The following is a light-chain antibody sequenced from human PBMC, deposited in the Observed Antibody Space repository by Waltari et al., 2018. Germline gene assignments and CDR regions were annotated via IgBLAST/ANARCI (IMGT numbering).Light chain of an antibody. V-gene: IGKV1-9*01. CDR2: APS. CDR3: QQLDSFPIT. J-gene: IGKJ5*01. Sequence: DIQLTQSPSFLSASVGDRVTITCRASQAISSYLAWYQQKPGRAPKLRIYAPSTLQSGVPSGFSGSGSGTEFTLTISSLQPEDFATYDCQQLDSFPITFGQGTRLEIK. CDR1: QAISSY.